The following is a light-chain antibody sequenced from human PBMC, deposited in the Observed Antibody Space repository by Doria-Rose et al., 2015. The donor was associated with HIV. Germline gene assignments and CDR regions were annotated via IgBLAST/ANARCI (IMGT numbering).Light chain of an antibody. V-gene: IGKV4-1*01. J-gene: IGKJ3*01. CDR3: QQYYDTPS. Sequence: DIQVTQSPESLGMSLGERATLNCKSNQSLLYTSKNYLAWYQQKPGQPPKLLIYWASTRQSGVPARFSGRGSGTDFTLTISSLEAEDVAVYYCQQYYDTPSFGPGTTVDIK. CDR1: QSLLYTSKNY. CDR2: WAS.